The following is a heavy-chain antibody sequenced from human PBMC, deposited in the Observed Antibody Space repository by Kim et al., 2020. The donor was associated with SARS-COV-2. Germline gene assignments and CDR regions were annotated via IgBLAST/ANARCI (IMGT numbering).Heavy chain of an antibody. J-gene: IGHJ4*02. CDR3: SRGSLVGSGSYYFPFDY. V-gene: IGHV3-11*06. D-gene: IGHD3-10*01. Sequence: KGRCTIPRDNAKNSLYLQMNSLRAEDTAVYYCSRGSLVGSGSYYFPFDYWGQGTLVTVSS.